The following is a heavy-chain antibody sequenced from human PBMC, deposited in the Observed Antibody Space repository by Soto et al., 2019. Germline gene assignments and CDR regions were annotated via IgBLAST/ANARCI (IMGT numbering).Heavy chain of an antibody. Sequence: SETLSLTCAVSGGSINSGNWWSWVRQPPGKGLEWIGEIFHSGSTNYNPSLKTRVTISVDKSKNQFSLKLSSVTAADTAVYYCARDSYYYDSSGYQYYFDYWGQGTLLTVSS. CDR3: ARDSYYYDSSGYQYYFDY. J-gene: IGHJ4*02. D-gene: IGHD3-22*01. CDR2: IFHSGST. V-gene: IGHV4-4*02. CDR1: GGSINSGNW.